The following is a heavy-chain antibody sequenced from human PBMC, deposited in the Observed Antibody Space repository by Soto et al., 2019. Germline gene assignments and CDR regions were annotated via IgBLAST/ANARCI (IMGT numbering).Heavy chain of an antibody. CDR3: ARDARTTVTTRGVWHFDL. CDR1: GFTFSSYA. J-gene: IGHJ2*01. CDR2: ISYNGNNK. V-gene: IGHV3-30-3*01. D-gene: IGHD4-17*01. Sequence: QVQLVESGGGVVQPGRSLRLSCAASGFTFSSYAMHWVRQAPGKGLEWVTLISYNGNNKYHAESVKGRFTISRDNSKNTLYLQMNSLGAEDTAVYYCARDARTTVTTRGVWHFDLWGRGTLVTVSS.